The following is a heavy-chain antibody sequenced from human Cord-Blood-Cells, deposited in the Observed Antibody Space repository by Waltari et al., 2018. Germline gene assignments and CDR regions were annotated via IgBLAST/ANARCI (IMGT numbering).Heavy chain of an antibody. CDR3: ARHLSWYSDY. CDR2: IYYSGST. Sequence: QLQLQESGPGLVKPSETLSLTCTVSGGSISSSSHYWGWIRQPPGRGLEWIGSIYYSGSTYYNPSLKSRVTISVDTSKNQFSLKLSSVTAADTAVYYCARHLSWYSDYWGQGTLVTVSS. CDR1: GGSISSSSHY. V-gene: IGHV4-39*01. D-gene: IGHD6-13*01. J-gene: IGHJ4*02.